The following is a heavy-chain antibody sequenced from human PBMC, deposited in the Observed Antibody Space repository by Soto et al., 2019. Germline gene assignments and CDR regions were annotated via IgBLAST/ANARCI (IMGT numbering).Heavy chain of an antibody. D-gene: IGHD5-18*01. J-gene: IGHJ4*02. CDR3: ARLDTAMVAYDNFDY. CDR1: GGTFSSYT. V-gene: IGHV1-69*02. Sequence: GASVKVCCKASGGTFSSYTISWVRQAPRQGLEWMGRITPILGIANYAQKFQGRVTITADKSTSTAYMELSSLRSEDTAVYYCARLDTAMVAYDNFDYWGQGTLVTVSS. CDR2: ITPILGIA.